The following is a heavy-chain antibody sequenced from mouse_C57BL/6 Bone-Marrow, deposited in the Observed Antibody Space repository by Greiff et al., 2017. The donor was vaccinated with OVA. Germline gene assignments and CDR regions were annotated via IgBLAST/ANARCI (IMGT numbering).Heavy chain of an antibody. CDR1: GYTFTDYY. Sequence: VQLQQSGPELVKPGASVKISCKASGYTFTDYYMNWVKQSHGKSLEWIGDINPNNGGTSYNQKFKGKATLTVDKSSSTAYMELRSLTSEDSAVYYCARSPLYGSSPGFAYWGQGTLVTVSA. CDR2: INPNNGGT. CDR3: ARSPLYGSSPGFAY. J-gene: IGHJ3*01. D-gene: IGHD1-1*01. V-gene: IGHV1-26*01.